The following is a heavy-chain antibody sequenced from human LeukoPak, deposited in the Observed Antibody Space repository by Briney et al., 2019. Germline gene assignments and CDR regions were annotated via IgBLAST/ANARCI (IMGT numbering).Heavy chain of an antibody. Sequence: PGGSLRLSCAASGFTFSSYAMSWVRQAPGKGLEWVSAISGSGGSTYYADSVKGRFTISRDNSKNTLYLQMNSLRAEDTAVYYCARQGANYYDSSGLDSWGQGTLVTVSS. V-gene: IGHV3-23*01. CDR1: GFTFSSYA. CDR3: ARQGANYYDSSGLDS. J-gene: IGHJ4*02. CDR2: ISGSGGST. D-gene: IGHD3-22*01.